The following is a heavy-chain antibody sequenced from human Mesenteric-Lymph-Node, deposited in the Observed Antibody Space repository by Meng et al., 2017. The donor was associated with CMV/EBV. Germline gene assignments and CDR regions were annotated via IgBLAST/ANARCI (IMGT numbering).Heavy chain of an antibody. CDR1: GYTFTGYY. D-gene: IGHD3-3*01. J-gene: IGHJ6*02. Sequence: ASVKVSCKASGYTFTGYYMHWVRQAPGQGLEWMGWINPNSGGTNYAQKFQGRVTMTRDTSISTAYMELSRLRSGDTAVYYCARAPNDYDFWSGSWRPQYYYYYYGMDVWGQGTTVTVSS. V-gene: IGHV1-2*02. CDR2: INPNSGGT. CDR3: ARAPNDYDFWSGSWRPQYYYYYYGMDV.